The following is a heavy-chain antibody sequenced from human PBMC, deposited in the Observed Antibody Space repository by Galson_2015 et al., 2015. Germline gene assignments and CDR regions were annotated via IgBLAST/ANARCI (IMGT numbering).Heavy chain of an antibody. CDR2: ISPSSGTL. CDR1: GFTFGGYS. J-gene: IGHJ4*02. CDR3: ARDRALHSSSWALDY. D-gene: IGHD6-19*01. Sequence: SLRLSCAASGFTFGGYSMNWVRQAPGKGLEWVSFISPSSGTLYYADSVKGRFTISRDNAKNSLFLQMDSLTDEETAVYYCARDRALHSSSWALDYWGQGTLVTVSS. V-gene: IGHV3-48*02.